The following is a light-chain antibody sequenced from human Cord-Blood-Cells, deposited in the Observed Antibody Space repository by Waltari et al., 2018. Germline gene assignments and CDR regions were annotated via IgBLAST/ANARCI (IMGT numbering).Light chain of an antibody. CDR1: QGISSY. V-gene: IGKV1-8*01. CDR2: AAS. Sequence: AIRMIPSPSSFSASTGDRVTITCRASQGISSYLAWYQQKPGKAPKLLIYAASTLQSGVPSRFSGSGSGTDFTLTISCLQSEDFATYYCQQYYSYPRTFGQGTKVEIK. J-gene: IGKJ1*01. CDR3: QQYYSYPRT.